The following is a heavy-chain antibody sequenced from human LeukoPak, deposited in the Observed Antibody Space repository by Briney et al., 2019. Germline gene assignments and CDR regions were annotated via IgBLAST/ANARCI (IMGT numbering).Heavy chain of an antibody. V-gene: IGHV3-74*01. CDR1: GFTFSSYW. CDR2: INSDGSST. CDR3: ARVTYYYASGSLALYYFDY. D-gene: IGHD3-10*01. Sequence: GGSLRLSCAASGFTFSSYWMHWVRQAPGKGLVWVSRINSDGSSTTYADSVKGRFTISRDNAKNTLYLQMNSLRVEDTAVYYCARVTYYYASGSLALYYFDYWGQGTLVTVSS. J-gene: IGHJ4*02.